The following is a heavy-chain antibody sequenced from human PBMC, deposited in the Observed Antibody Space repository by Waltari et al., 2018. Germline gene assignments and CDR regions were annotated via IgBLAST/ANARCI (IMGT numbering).Heavy chain of an antibody. V-gene: IGHV4-39*01. CDR3: ARRGDYYYRSGMYFFDY. D-gene: IGHD3-10*01. CDR2: IYHSGKT. CDR1: GGPLSDTMHC. J-gene: IGHJ4*02. Sequence: LQMQESGPGLVQPSEPLSLTRTVPGGPLSDTMHCWGWIRQSPGKGMEWIGNIYHSGKTDHNPSLKSRVTISVDTSENQFSLTLSSVTPADTAVYYCARRGDYYYRSGMYFFDYWGQGTRVTVSS.